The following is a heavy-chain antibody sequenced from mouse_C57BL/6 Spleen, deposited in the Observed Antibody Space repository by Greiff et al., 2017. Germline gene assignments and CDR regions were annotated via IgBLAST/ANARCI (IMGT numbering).Heavy chain of an antibody. V-gene: IGHV1-64*01. Sequence: QVQLQQPGAELVKPGASVKLSCKASGYTFTSYWMHRVKQRPGQGLEWIGMIHPNSGSTNYNEKFKSKDTLTVDKSASTAYMQLSSRTSEDSAVYYCARDDGSSNWYFDVWGTGTTVTVSS. CDR2: IHPNSGST. D-gene: IGHD1-1*01. J-gene: IGHJ1*03. CDR1: GYTFTSYW. CDR3: ARDDGSSNWYFDV.